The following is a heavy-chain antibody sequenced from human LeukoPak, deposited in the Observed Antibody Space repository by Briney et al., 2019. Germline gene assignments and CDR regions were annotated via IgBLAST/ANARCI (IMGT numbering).Heavy chain of an antibody. J-gene: IGHJ4*02. CDR2: INPNSGGT. Sequence: GASVKVSCKASGYTFTGYYMHWVRQAPGQGPEWMGWINPNSGGTNYAQKFQGRVTMTRDTSISTAYMELSRLRSDDTAVYYCARDLFSVHQSIAVAGTRSDFWGQGTLVTVSS. CDR1: GYTFTGYY. CDR3: ARDLFSVHQSIAVAGTRSDF. V-gene: IGHV1-2*02. D-gene: IGHD6-19*01.